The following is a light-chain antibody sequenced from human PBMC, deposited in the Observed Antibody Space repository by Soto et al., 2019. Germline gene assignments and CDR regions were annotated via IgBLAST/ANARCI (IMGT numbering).Light chain of an antibody. Sequence: EIVLTQSPGTLSLSPGERATLSCRGSQSVSSSYLAWYQQKPGQAPRLLIYGASGRATGIPDRFSGSGSGTDFTLTISRLEPEDFAVYYCQQYGSSYTFGQGTKLEIK. V-gene: IGKV3-20*01. CDR2: GAS. CDR1: QSVSSSY. J-gene: IGKJ2*01. CDR3: QQYGSSYT.